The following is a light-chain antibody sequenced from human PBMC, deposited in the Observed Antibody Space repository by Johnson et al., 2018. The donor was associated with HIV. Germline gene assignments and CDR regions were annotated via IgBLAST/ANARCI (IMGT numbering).Light chain of an antibody. CDR3: GTWDSSLRVGF. Sequence: QSVLTQPPSVSAAPGQKVTISCSGSNSNIGYNYVSWYQQVPGTAPKLLIYDIDKRPSGIPDRFSGSQSGTSATLDITGLQTGDEADYYCGTWDSSLRVGFFGTGTKVTVL. CDR1: NSNIGYNY. CDR2: DID. J-gene: IGLJ1*01. V-gene: IGLV1-51*01.